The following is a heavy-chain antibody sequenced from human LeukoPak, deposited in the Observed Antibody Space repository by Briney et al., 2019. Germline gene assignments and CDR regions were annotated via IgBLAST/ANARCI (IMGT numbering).Heavy chain of an antibody. Sequence: GGSLRLSCAASGFTFDDYAMHWVRQAPGKGLEWVSGISWNSGSIGYADSVKGRFTISRDNAKNSLYLQMNSLRAEDTALYYCAKDTEEYSSSWSGFDYWGQGTLVTVSS. CDR3: AKDTEEYSSSWSGFDY. CDR2: ISWNSGSI. V-gene: IGHV3-9*01. CDR1: GFTFDDYA. D-gene: IGHD6-13*01. J-gene: IGHJ4*02.